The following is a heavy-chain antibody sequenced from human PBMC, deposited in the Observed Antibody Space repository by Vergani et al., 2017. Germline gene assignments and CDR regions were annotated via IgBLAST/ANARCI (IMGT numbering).Heavy chain of an antibody. Sequence: QVQLQESGPGLVKPSQTLSLTCTVSGGSISSGGYYWSWIRQPPGKGLEWIGYISYSGSTYYTPSLKSRVTISVDTSKNQFSLKLSSVTAADTAVYYCARDWVGVGATTEAFDIWGQGTMVTVSS. CDR1: GGSISSGGYY. V-gene: IGHV4-31*03. D-gene: IGHD1-26*01. CDR2: ISYSGST. CDR3: ARDWVGVGATTEAFDI. J-gene: IGHJ3*02.